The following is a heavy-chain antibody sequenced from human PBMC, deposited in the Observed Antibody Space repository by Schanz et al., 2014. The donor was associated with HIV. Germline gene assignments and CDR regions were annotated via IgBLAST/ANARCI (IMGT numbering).Heavy chain of an antibody. J-gene: IGHJ6*02. D-gene: IGHD3-16*01. CDR3: ARGLKDYYYALDV. V-gene: IGHV1-2*02. Sequence: QVQLVQSGAEVRKPGASVKVSCKASGYTFSAYYIHWVRQAPGQGLEWMGWFNPYSGGRIYAQQFQGRVVMTRDTSISTAYMELSGLTSDDTAVYYCARGLKDYYYALDVWGQGTTVIVSS. CDR2: FNPYSGGR. CDR1: GYTFSAYY.